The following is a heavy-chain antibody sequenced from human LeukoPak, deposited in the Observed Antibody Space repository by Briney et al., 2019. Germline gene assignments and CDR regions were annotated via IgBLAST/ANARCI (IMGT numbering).Heavy chain of an antibody. D-gene: IGHD2-2*01. CDR1: GYTFTGYY. CDR3: ARYCSSTSRLDY. V-gene: IGHV1-2*02. Sequence: ASVKVSCKASGYTFTGYYMHWVRQAPGQGLEWMGWINPNSGGTNYAQKFQGRVTMTRDTSISTAYMELGRLRSDDTAVYYCARYCSSTSRLDYWGQGTLVTVSS. J-gene: IGHJ4*02. CDR2: INPNSGGT.